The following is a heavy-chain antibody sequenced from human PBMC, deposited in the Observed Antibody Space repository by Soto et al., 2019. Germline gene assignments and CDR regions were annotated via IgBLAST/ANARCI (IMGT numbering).Heavy chain of an antibody. CDR3: ARDERVVRGVRYYGMDV. V-gene: IGHV3-21*01. J-gene: IGHJ6*02. CDR2: ISSSSSYI. CDR1: GFTSSSYS. Sequence: GGSLRLSCAASGFTSSSYSMNWVRQAPGKGLEWVSSISSSSSYIYYADSVKGRFTISRDNAKNSLYLQMNSLRAEDTAVYYCARDERVVRGVRYYGMDVWGQGTTVTVSS. D-gene: IGHD3-10*01.